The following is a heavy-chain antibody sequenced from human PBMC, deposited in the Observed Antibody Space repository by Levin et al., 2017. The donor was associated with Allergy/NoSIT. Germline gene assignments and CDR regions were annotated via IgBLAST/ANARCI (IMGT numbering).Heavy chain of an antibody. CDR2: IWNDGSNE. CDR3: ARAAGTAIPFDY. CDR1: GFTFRSYG. V-gene: IGHV3-33*01. D-gene: IGHD2-21*02. J-gene: IGHJ4*02. Sequence: GGSLRLSCAASGFTFRSYGMHWVRQAPGRGLEWVAVIWNDGSNEYYADSVKGRFTISRDNSKNTLYLQMNSLRAEDTAVYYCARAAGTAIPFDYWGQGTLVTVSS.